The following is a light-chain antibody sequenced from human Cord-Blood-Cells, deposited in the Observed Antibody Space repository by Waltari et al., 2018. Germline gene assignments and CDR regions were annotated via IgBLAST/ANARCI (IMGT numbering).Light chain of an antibody. Sequence: DIQMTQSPSTLSASVGDRVTITCRASQSISSWLDWYQQKPGKAPKVLIYKASSLERGVPSRCSGSGSGTEFTLTISSLQPDEFATDYCQQYNSYSPFDQGTKVEIK. V-gene: IGKV1-5*03. J-gene: IGKJ1*01. CDR3: QQYNSYSP. CDR2: KAS. CDR1: QSISSW.